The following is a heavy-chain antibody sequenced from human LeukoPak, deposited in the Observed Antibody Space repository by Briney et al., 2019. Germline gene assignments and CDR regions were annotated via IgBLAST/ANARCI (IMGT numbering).Heavy chain of an antibody. CDR3: ARDYQFLWLLGFDY. D-gene: IGHD5-18*01. CDR1: GFTFSSYS. Sequence: GGSLRLSCAASGFTFSSYSMNWVRQAPGKGLEWVSSISGSSSYIYYADSVKGRFTISRDNAKNSLYLQMNSLRAEDTAVYYCARDYQFLWLLGFDYWGQGTLVTVSS. J-gene: IGHJ4*02. V-gene: IGHV3-21*01. CDR2: ISGSSSYI.